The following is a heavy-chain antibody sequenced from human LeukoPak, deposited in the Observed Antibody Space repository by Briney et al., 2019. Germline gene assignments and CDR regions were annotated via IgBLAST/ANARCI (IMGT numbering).Heavy chain of an antibody. CDR2: IYYSGST. CDR3: AGIWSGYPNWFDP. Sequence: SETLSLTCTVSGGSISSSSFYWGWIRQPPGTGLEWIGTIYYSGSTYYNPSLKSRLTISVDTSKNQFSLKLSSVTAADTAVYYCAGIWSGYPNWFDPWGQGTLVTVSS. CDR1: GGSISSSSFY. V-gene: IGHV4-39*01. D-gene: IGHD3-3*01. J-gene: IGHJ5*02.